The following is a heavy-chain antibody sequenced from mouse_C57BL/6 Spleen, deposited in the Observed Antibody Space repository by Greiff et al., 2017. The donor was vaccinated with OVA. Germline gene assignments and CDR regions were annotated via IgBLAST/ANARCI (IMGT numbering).Heavy chain of an antibody. V-gene: IGHV1-69*01. CDR2: IDPSDSYT. J-gene: IGHJ1*03. Sequence: QVQLQQPGAELVMPGASVKLSCKASGYTFTSYWMHWVKPRPGQGLEWIGEIDPSDSYTNSNQKFKGKSTLTVDKSSRTAYMQLSSLPSEDSAVYYCARGGLPLWYFDVWGTGTTVTVSS. D-gene: IGHD2-2*01. CDR3: ARGGLPLWYFDV. CDR1: GYTFTSYW.